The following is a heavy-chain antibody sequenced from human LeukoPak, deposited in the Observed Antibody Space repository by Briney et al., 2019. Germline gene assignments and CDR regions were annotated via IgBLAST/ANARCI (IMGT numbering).Heavy chain of an antibody. D-gene: IGHD3-10*01. J-gene: IGHJ4*02. CDR2: GKHDGSED. V-gene: IGHV3-7*03. Sequence: SGGSLRLSCAASGFIFESCWMNWVRQVPGEGLEWVGNGKHDGSEDYYVESVKGRFIISRDNANKLLYLQMNTLRAEDTAIYYCARKAAGWGVLDHWGQGILVTVSS. CDR3: ARKAAGWGVLDH. CDR1: GFIFESCW.